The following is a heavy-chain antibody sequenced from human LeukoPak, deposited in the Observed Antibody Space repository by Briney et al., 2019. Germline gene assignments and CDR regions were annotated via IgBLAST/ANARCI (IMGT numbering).Heavy chain of an antibody. D-gene: IGHD3-9*01. CDR2: INHSGST. J-gene: IGHJ6*03. Sequence: SETLSLTCAVYGGSFSGYYWSWTRQPPGKGLEWIGEINHSGSTNYNPSLKSRVTISVDTSKNQFSLKLSSVTAADTAVYYCARGAILRYFDRRVYYYYYMDVWGKGTTVTVSS. V-gene: IGHV4-34*01. CDR3: ARGAILRYFDRRVYYYYYMDV. CDR1: GGSFSGYY.